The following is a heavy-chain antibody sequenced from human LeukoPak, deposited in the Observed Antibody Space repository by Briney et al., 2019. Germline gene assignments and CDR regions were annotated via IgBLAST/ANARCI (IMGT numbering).Heavy chain of an antibody. V-gene: IGHV2-5*02. J-gene: IGHJ4*02. CDR1: GFSIGTTGEG. CDR3: AHRRSTAAGANTFDY. D-gene: IGHD6-25*01. CDR2: IYWDDDQ. Sequence: QSGPTLVKPIQPLMFTFTLSGFSIGTTGEGVGWMRQPPGKALEWLGVIYWDDDQRYSPSLKNRLTITKDTSKNQVVLRMTNMDPVDTATYFCAHRRSTAAGANTFDYWGPGILVPVPS.